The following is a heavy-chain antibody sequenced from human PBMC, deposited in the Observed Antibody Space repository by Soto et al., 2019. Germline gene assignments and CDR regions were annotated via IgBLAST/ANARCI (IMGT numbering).Heavy chain of an antibody. D-gene: IGHD3-16*01. CDR2: ISYDGSNK. Sequence: GWSLRLSCAASGFTFSSYAMHWVRQAPGKGLEWVAVISYDGSNKYYADSVKGRFTISRDNSKNTLYLQMNSMRAEDTAVYYCARGLGDYYYYGMDVWGQGTSVTLSS. V-gene: IGHV3-30-3*01. CDR1: GFTFSSYA. J-gene: IGHJ6*02. CDR3: ARGLGDYYYYGMDV.